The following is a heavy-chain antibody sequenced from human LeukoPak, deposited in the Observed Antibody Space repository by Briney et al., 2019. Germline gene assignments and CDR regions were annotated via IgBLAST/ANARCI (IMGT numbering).Heavy chain of an antibody. D-gene: IGHD5-18*01. CDR2: INPNSGGA. V-gene: IGHV1-2*02. CDR1: GYTFTGYY. J-gene: IGHJ6*03. CDR3: ASFTALRTHYYMDV. Sequence: ASVKVSCKTSGYTFTGYYMHWVRQAPGQGLEWMGWINPNSGGANYAQKFQGRVTMTRDTSISTAYMELSRLRSDDTAVYYCASFTALRTHYYMDVWGKGTTVTVSS.